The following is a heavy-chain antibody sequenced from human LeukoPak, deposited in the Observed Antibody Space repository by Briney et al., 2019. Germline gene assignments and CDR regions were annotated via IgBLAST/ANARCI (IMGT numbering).Heavy chain of an antibody. D-gene: IGHD5-18*01. V-gene: IGHV4-34*01. Sequence: PSETLSLTCAVYGGSFSGYYWSWIRQPPGKGLEWIGEINHSGSTNYNPSLKSRVTISVDTSKNQFSLKLSSVTATDTAVYYCARVGIQLWSIRHWFDPWGQGTLVTVSS. J-gene: IGHJ5*02. CDR2: INHSGST. CDR1: GGSFSGYY. CDR3: ARVGIQLWSIRHWFDP.